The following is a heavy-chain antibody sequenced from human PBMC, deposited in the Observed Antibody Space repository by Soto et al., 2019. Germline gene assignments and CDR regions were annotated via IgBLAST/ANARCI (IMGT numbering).Heavy chain of an antibody. CDR1: GFTFSSYW. CDR3: ASYGSGSYR. V-gene: IGHV3-7*01. J-gene: IGHJ4*02. CDR2: IKQDGSEK. Sequence: EVQLVESGGGLVQPGGSLRLSCAASGFTFSSYWMSWVRQAPGKGLEWVANIKQDGSEKYYVAPVKGRFTISRDTAKNSLYLQMNSLRAEDTAVYYCASYGSGSYRWGQGTLFTVSS. D-gene: IGHD3-10*01.